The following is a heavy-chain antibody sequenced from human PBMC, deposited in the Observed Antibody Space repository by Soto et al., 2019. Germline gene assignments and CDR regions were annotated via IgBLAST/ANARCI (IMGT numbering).Heavy chain of an antibody. CDR2: IIPIYVTA. J-gene: IGHJ6*02. D-gene: IGHD6-13*01. CDR3: ARDRVGSSSRGSKLYYYYGMDV. Sequence: QVQLVQSGAEVKKPGSSVKVSCKASGGTFSSYAISWVRQAPGQGLEWMGGIIPIYVTANYAQKFQGRVTITADKATSTAYMELSSLRSEDTAVYYCARDRVGSSSRGSKLYYYYGMDVWGQGTTVTVSS. V-gene: IGHV1-69*06. CDR1: GGTFSSYA.